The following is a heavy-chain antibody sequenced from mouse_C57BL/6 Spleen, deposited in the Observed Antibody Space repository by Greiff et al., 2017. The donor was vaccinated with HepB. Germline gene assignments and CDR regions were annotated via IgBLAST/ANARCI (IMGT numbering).Heavy chain of an antibody. CDR2: INPSTGGT. CDR1: GYSFTGYY. CDR3: ARRGLSNYVSY. J-gene: IGHJ2*01. D-gene: IGHD2-5*01. Sequence: VQLQQSGPELVKPGASVKISCKASGYSFTGYYMNWVKQSPEKSLEWIGEINPSTGGTTYNQKFKAKATLTVDKSSSTAYMQLNRLTSEDSAVYYFARRGLSNYVSYWGQGTTLTVSS. V-gene: IGHV1-42*01.